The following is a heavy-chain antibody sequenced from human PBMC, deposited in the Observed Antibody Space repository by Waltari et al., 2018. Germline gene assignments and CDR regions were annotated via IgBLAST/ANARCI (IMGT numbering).Heavy chain of an antibody. J-gene: IGHJ4*02. CDR3: ARGDGSGMAY. CDR1: GFTLRSYW. D-gene: IGHD3-10*01. V-gene: IGHV3-7*03. CDR2: IKQDGSEK. Sequence: EVQVVESGGGLVQPGGSLRPSGAASGFTLRSYWMSWVRQAPGKGLEWVANIKQDGSEKYYVDSVKGRFTISRDNAKNSLYLQMSSLRAEDTAVYYCARGDGSGMAYWGQGTLVTVSS.